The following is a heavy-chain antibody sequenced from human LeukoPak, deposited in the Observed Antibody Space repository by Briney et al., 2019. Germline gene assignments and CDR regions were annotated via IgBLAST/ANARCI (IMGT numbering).Heavy chain of an antibody. V-gene: IGHV3-23*01. CDR3: ATSRLNRANGEYWGAFEI. D-gene: IGHD3-10*01. CDR2: LSYSGGST. Sequence: PGGSLRLSCAASGFTFSSYAMSWVRQAPGKGLEWVSGLSYSGGSTYYADSVKGRFTISRDNSKNTLYMAMNSLKTEDTAVYYCATSRLNRANGEYWGAFEIWGQGTMVTVSS. J-gene: IGHJ3*02. CDR1: GFTFSSYA.